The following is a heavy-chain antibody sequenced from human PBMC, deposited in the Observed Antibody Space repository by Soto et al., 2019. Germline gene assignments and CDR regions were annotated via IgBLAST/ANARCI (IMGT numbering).Heavy chain of an antibody. Sequence: QVQLQESGPGLVKPSQTLSLTCTVSGGSISSGDYYWSWIRQPPGKGLEWIGYIYYSGSTYYNPSLKSRVTISVDTSTNQFSLKLCSVTAADTAVYYCARDPTSYSSGYDYWGQGTLVTVSS. CDR3: ARDPTSYSSGYDY. CDR2: IYYSGST. J-gene: IGHJ4*02. D-gene: IGHD6-19*01. CDR1: GGSISSGDYY. V-gene: IGHV4-31*03.